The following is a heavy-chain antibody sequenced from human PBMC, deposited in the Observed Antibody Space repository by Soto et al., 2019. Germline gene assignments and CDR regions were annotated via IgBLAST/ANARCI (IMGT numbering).Heavy chain of an antibody. Sequence: QVVLLQSGAEVKEPGSSVRVSCQVSGSTFNNFAFSWVRQAPGHGPEWMGGLVVDSNTAEYSQRFQDRFTITADTSTDTLYMELGSLTFEDTAVYYCARAIKRWEVNYYFDFWGQGTLVTVSS. CDR2: LVVDSNTA. V-gene: IGHV1-69*06. D-gene: IGHD1-26*01. CDR3: ARAIKRWEVNYYFDF. J-gene: IGHJ4*02. CDR1: GSTFNNFA.